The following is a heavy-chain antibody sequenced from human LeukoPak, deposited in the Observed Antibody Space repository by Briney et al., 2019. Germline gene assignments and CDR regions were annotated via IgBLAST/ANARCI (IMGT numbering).Heavy chain of an antibody. CDR2: IYSGGST. J-gene: IGHJ4*02. CDR3: ARGGFRITFGGVIGVDY. CDR1: GFTVSSNY. V-gene: IGHV3-66*01. Sequence: GGSLRLSCAASGFTVSSNYMSWVRQAPGKGLEWVSVIYSGGSTYYADSVKGRFTISRDNSKNTLYFQMNSLRAEDTAVYYCARGGFRITFGGVIGVDYWGQGTLVTVSS. D-gene: IGHD3-16*02.